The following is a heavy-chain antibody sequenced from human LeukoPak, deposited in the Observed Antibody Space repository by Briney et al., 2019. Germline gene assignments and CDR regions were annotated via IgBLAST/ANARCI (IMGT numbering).Heavy chain of an antibody. Sequence: ASVKASCKASGYTFTGRYIRWVRQAPGQGLEWMGWINPNSDGTVYAWKVQGRDTINRDTSISTGYMELSGLKSARTVVYYGARGFQLPHPLEDWLDTWGQGTRVTVSS. CDR2: INPNSDGT. CDR1: GYTFTGRY. V-gene: IGHV1-2*02. J-gene: IGHJ5*02. D-gene: IGHD1-1*01. CDR3: ARGFQLPHPLEDWLDT.